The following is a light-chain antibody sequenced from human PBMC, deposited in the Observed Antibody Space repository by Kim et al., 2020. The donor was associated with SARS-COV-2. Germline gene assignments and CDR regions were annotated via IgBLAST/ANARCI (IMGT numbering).Light chain of an antibody. CDR1: QSVRNNF. V-gene: IGKV3-20*01. CDR3: HQYGTSVNT. CDR2: GAS. J-gene: IGKJ2*01. Sequence: LSPGERASFSCRASQSVRNNFVAWYQQKPGQAPRLLIYGASNRAAGIPGRFSGSGSGTDYTLTISSLAPEDSAVYYCHQYGTSVNTCGQGTKLEI.